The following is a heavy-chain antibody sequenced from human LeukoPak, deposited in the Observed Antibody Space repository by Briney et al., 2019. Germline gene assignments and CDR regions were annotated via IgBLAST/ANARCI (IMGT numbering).Heavy chain of an antibody. D-gene: IGHD6-19*01. CDR1: GFTFSDYG. CDR2: MSYDGSSE. CDR3: AKNHFTSAWREVVDY. Sequence: GGSLRLSCAASGFTFSDYGMDWVRQAPGKGLEWVAHMSYDGSSENYADSVKGRFTISRDSSRDTLYLQMNSLRAEDTAIYYCAKNHFTSAWREVVDYWGQGTLVTVSS. J-gene: IGHJ4*02. V-gene: IGHV3-30*18.